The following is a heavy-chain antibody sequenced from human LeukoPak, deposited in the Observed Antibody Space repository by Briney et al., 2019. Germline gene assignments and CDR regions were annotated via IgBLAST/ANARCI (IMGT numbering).Heavy chain of an antibody. V-gene: IGHV3-33*06. D-gene: IGHD3-16*02. CDR2: IWYDGSNK. J-gene: IGHJ4*02. Sequence: PGRSLRLSCAASGFTFSSYGMHWVRQAPGKGLEWVAVIWYDGSNKYCADSVKGRFTISRDNSKNTLYLQMSSLRPEDTAVYYCAKGAIPFGGIIMYLDSWGQGTLGAV. CDR3: AKGAIPFGGIIMYLDS. CDR1: GFTFSSYG.